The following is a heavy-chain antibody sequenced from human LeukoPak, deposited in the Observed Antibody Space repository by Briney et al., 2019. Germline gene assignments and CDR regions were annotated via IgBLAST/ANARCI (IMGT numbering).Heavy chain of an antibody. J-gene: IGHJ3*02. CDR2: IIPIFGTA. V-gene: IGHV1-69*05. CDR3: ARGFVVVLPIPSPDAFDI. Sequence: ASVKVACKASGGTFSSYAISWVRQAPGQGLEWMGGIIPIFGTANYAQKFQGRVTITTDESTSTAYMELSSLRSEDTAVNDCARGFVVVLPIPSPDAFDIWGQGTMVTVSS. CDR1: GGTFSSYA. D-gene: IGHD2-2*01.